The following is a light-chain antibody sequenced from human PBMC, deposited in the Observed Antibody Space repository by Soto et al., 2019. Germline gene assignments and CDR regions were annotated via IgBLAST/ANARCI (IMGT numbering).Light chain of an antibody. CDR2: DAS. J-gene: IGKJ1*01. CDR1: QSISSW. CDR3: HKYNRYS. Sequence: DIQMTQCPSTLSASVGDRITITCRGSQSISSWLAWYQQKPGKAPKVLIYDASSLQSGVPSRFRGSGSGTEFTLTISSLQPDDFATYYCHKYNRYSFGKGTK. V-gene: IGKV1-5*01.